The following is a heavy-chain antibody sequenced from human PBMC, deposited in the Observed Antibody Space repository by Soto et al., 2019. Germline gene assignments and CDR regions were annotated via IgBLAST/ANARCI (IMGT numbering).Heavy chain of an antibody. CDR2: ISSSSSYI. Sequence: GGSLRLSCAASGFTFSSYSMNWVRQAPGKGLEWVSSISSSSSYIYYADSVKGRFTISRDNAKNSLYLQMNGLRAEDTAIYYCASRSPALDYWGQGTLVTVSS. CDR1: GFTFSSYS. CDR3: ASRSPALDY. D-gene: IGHD2-2*01. J-gene: IGHJ4*02. V-gene: IGHV3-21*01.